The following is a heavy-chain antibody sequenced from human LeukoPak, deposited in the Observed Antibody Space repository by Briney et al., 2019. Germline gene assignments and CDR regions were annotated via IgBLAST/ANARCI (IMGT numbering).Heavy chain of an antibody. CDR2: IYYSGST. CDR3: ARSGGAFDI. J-gene: IGHJ3*02. CDR1: GGSISSYY. D-gene: IGHD2-15*01. Sequence: SETLSLTCTVSGGSISSYYWSWIRQPPGKGLERIGYIYYSGSTNYNPSLKSRVTISVDTSKNQFSLKLSSVTAADTAVYYCARSGGAFDIWGQGTMVTVSS. V-gene: IGHV4-59*01.